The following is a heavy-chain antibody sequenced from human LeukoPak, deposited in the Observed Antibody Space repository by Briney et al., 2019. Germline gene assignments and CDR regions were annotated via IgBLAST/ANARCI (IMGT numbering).Heavy chain of an antibody. J-gene: IGHJ4*02. V-gene: IGHV3-23*01. CDR3: TREEAYFDSLLAYYFDY. CDR2: ISGSSVKT. CDR1: GFIFSNYV. D-gene: IGHD3-9*01. Sequence: GGSLRLSCAASGFIFSNYVVSWVRQAPGKGPEWVSAISGSSVKTYYADSVKGRFTISRDDSENTPYLQMNSLRAEDTAIYYCTREEAYFDSLLAYYFDYWGQGTLVTVSS.